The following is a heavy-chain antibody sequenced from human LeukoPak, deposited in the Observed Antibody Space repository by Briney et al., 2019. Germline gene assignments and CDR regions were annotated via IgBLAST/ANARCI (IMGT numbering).Heavy chain of an antibody. CDR1: GFTFSSYA. J-gene: IGHJ1*01. Sequence: GGSLRLSCAASGFTFSSYAMSWVRQAPGKGLEWVSAISGSGGSTYYADSVKGRFTISRDNAKNSLYLQMNSLRADDTALYYCAKDFGSGTRGYFQYWGQGILVTVSS. CDR3: AKDFGSGTRGYFQY. V-gene: IGHV3-23*01. D-gene: IGHD3-10*01. CDR2: ISGSGGST.